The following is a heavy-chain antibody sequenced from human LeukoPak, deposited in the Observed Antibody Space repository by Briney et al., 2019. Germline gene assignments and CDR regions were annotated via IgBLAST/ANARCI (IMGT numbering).Heavy chain of an antibody. CDR3: ARDPSYGDFDY. CDR1: GYTFTSYG. CDR2: ISAYNGNT. J-gene: IGHJ4*02. Sequence: RASVKVSCKASGYTFTSYGISWVRQAPGPGLEWMGWISAYNGNTNYAQKLQGRVTMTTDTSTSTAYMELRSLRSDDTAVYYCARDPSYGDFDYWGQGTLVTVSS. V-gene: IGHV1-18*01. D-gene: IGHD4-17*01.